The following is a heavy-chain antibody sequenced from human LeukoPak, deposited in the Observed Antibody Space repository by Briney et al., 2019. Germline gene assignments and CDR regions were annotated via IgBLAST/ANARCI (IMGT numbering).Heavy chain of an antibody. J-gene: IGHJ6*03. CDR1: GGFINSYY. CDR3: ARHNGFDRGYYYYMDV. D-gene: IGHD3-9*01. V-gene: IGHV4-4*07. Sequence: SETLSLTCTVSGGFINSYYWSWIRQPAGKGLEWIGRVYTSGITNYNPSLKSRITMSVDTSKNQFSLKLASVTAADTAVYYCARHNGFDRGYYYYMDVWGKGTTVTVSS. CDR2: VYTSGIT.